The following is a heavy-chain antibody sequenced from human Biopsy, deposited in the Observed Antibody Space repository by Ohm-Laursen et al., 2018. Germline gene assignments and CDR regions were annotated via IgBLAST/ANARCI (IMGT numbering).Heavy chain of an antibody. CDR3: ARWETTLGRSLDS. J-gene: IGHJ4*02. D-gene: IGHD1-26*01. CDR1: GYTFTSHD. Sequence: VASVKASCKASGYTFTSHDINWVRQATGQGLEWMGWMSPNTGNTVYAQRFQDRVTMTSDTSTGTAYMELTSLTSDDTAVYFCARWETTLGRSLDSWGQGTLVAVFS. CDR2: MSPNTGNT. V-gene: IGHV1-8*01.